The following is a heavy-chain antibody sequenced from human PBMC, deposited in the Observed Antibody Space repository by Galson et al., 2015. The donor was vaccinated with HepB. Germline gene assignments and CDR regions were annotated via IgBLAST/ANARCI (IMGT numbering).Heavy chain of an antibody. D-gene: IGHD3-3*01. CDR3: ARSPLRFLDWLPYYDSYYMDV. Sequence: SVKVSCKASGYTFTDYVVNWVRQAPGQGLEWMGWMNTNTGKPTYAPGFAGRFVFSLDTSVTTAYLQISSLETDDTAVYYCARSPLRFLDWLPYYDSYYMDVWGEGTTVTVSS. CDR1: GYTFTDYV. CDR2: MNTNTGKP. V-gene: IGHV7-4-1*02. J-gene: IGHJ6*03.